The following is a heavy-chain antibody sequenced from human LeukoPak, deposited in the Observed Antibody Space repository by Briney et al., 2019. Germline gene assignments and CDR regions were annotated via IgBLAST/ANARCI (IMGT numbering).Heavy chain of an antibody. D-gene: IGHD3-10*01. CDR1: GFTVSRHY. J-gene: IGHJ4*02. CDR3: ARVPIGGRHTDY. CDR2: ISSGGTT. V-gene: IGHV3-66*01. Sequence: SGGSLRLSCAASGFTVSRHYMSWVRQAPGKGLEWVSLISSGGTTFYADSVKGRFTISRDNSRNTLYLQMNSLRPDDTAVFYCARVPIGGRHTDYWGQGTLVTVSS.